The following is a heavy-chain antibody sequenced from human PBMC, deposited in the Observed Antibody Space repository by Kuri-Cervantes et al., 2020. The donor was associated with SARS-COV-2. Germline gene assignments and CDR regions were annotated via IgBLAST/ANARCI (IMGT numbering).Heavy chain of an antibody. V-gene: IGHV3-48*01. CDR1: GFTFSSYA. CDR2: IGSSISTI. Sequence: GESLKISCAASGFTFSSYAMHWVRQAPGKGLEWVSYIGSSISTIYYADSVKGRFTISRDNAKNSLYLQMNSLRAEDTAVYYCAKDWGSGSYSDAFDIWGQGTMVTVSS. CDR3: AKDWGSGSYSDAFDI. D-gene: IGHD1-26*01. J-gene: IGHJ3*02.